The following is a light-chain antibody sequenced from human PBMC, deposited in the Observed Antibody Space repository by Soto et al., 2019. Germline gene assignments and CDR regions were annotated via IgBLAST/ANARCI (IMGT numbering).Light chain of an antibody. J-gene: IGKJ1*01. CDR1: QSGSRY. CDR3: QQYNNWPYWT. CDR2: GAY. V-gene: IGKV3-15*01. Sequence: EKIMTQSPATLSMSPGERATLSCMASQSGSRYLAWYQQKPGQAPRLLIYGAYTRATGIPARFSGSGSGSEGTLTISSLQYEDLAVYYWQQYNNWPYWTFGQGAKLELK.